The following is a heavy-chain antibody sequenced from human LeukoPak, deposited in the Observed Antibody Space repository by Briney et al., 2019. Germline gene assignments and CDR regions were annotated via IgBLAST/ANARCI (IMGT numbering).Heavy chain of an antibody. Sequence: AGGSLRLSCAASGFTFSSYSMNWVRQAPGKGLEWVSSISSSSSYIYYADSVKGRFTISRDNAKNSLYLQMNSLRAEDTAVYYCARGSTYYDSSGQVPFDYWGQGTLVTVSS. CDR2: ISSSSSYI. D-gene: IGHD3-22*01. V-gene: IGHV3-21*01. CDR1: GFTFSSYS. J-gene: IGHJ4*02. CDR3: ARGSTYYDSSGQVPFDY.